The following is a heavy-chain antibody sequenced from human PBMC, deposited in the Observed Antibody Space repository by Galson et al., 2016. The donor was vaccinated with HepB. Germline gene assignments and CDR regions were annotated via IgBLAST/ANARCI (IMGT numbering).Heavy chain of an antibody. CDR2: IIPLNNVG. CDR3: ARSSPGPYYFDS. CDR1: GTTFRTHT. D-gene: IGHD2-21*01. Sequence: SVKVSCKASGTTFRTHTFSWVRQAPGQGLEWMGKIIPLNNVGDSAQKFQGRVTLTADTSTTTVYLDLSSLKSEDTAVYFCARSSPGPYYFDSWGQGSLITVSS. V-gene: IGHV1-69*02. J-gene: IGHJ4*02.